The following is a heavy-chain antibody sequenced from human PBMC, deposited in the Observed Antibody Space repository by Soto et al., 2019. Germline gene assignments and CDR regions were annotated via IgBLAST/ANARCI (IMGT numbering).Heavy chain of an antibody. CDR3: ARSGSTVIVVVTGYYYYAMDV. CDR1: GGTFRRDA. J-gene: IGHJ6*02. CDR2: IIPISGTA. Sequence: QVQLVQSGAEVKKPGSSVKVSCKASGGTFRRDAISWVRQAPGQGLEWMGGIIPISGTAHYAQKFQGRVAITADESTSTAYMELSSLRSEDTAVYYCARSGSTVIVVVTGYYYYAMDVWGQGTTVTVSS. D-gene: IGHD3-22*01. V-gene: IGHV1-69*12.